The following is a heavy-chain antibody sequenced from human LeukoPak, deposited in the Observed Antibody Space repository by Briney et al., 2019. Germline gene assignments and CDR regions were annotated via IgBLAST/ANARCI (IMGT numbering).Heavy chain of an antibody. CDR3: ARVARLTYYYDSSGYPDAEYFQH. D-gene: IGHD3-22*01. V-gene: IGHV1-2*02. J-gene: IGHJ1*01. CDR2: INPNSGGT. CDR1: GYTFTGYY. Sequence: ASVKVSCKASGYTFTGYYMDWVRQAPGQGLEWMGWINPNSGGTNYAQKFQGRVTMTRDTSISTAYMELSRLRSDDTAVYYCARVARLTYYYDSSGYPDAEYFQHWGQGTLVTVSS.